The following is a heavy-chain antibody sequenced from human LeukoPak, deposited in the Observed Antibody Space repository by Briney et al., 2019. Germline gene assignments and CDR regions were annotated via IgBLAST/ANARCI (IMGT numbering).Heavy chain of an antibody. J-gene: IGHJ4*02. V-gene: IGHV3-23*01. CDR1: GFTFSSSA. CDR2: ISNNGGYT. D-gene: IGHD6-13*01. Sequence: GGSLRLSCAASGFTFSSSAMSWVRQAPGKGLEWVSAISNNGGYTYYADSVKGRFTISRDNAKNTLYLQMNSLRAEDTAVYYCARRIAAAAAPYYFDYWGQGTLVTVSS. CDR3: ARRIAAAAAPYYFDY.